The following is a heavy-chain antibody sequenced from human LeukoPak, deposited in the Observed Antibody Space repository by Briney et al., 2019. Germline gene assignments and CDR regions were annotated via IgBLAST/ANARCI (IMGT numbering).Heavy chain of an antibody. V-gene: IGHV4-4*07. J-gene: IGHJ4*02. Sequence: PSETLSLTCTVSGGSINSYYWRWIRQPAGKGLEWIGRIYSSGSTNYNPSLKSRVFMSVDTSQNQFSLKPTSVTAADTAVYCCARGGKATVVTMWGQGILVTVSS. CDR2: IYSSGST. CDR1: GGSINSYY. CDR3: ARGGKATVVTM. D-gene: IGHD4-23*01.